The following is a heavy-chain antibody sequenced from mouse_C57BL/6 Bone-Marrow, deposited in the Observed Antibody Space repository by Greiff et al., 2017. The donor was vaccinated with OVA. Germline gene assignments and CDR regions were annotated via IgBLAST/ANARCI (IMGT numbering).Heavy chain of an antibody. J-gene: IGHJ1*03. CDR1: GFTFSDFY. CDR2: SRNKANDYTT. Sequence: EVQVVESGGGLVQSGRSLRLSYATSGFTFSDFYMEWVRQAPGKGLEWIAASRNKANDYTTEYSASVKGRFIVSRDTSQSILYLQMNALRAEDTAIYYCARDNWDWYFDVWGTGTTVTVSS. CDR3: ARDNWDWYFDV. D-gene: IGHD4-1*01. V-gene: IGHV7-1*01.